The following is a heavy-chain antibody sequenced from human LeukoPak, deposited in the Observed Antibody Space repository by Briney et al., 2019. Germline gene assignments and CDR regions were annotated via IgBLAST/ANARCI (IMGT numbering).Heavy chain of an antibody. V-gene: IGHV3-11*04. CDR1: GFTFSDYY. CDR3: AKGPSSSWTRSYYFDY. Sequence: PGGSLRLSCAASGFTFSDYYMSWIRQAPGKGLEWVSYITSSGTTIYYADSVKGRFTISRDNAKNSLYLQMNSLRAEDTAVYYCAKGPSSSWTRSYYFDYWGQGTLVTVSS. J-gene: IGHJ4*02. CDR2: ITSSGTTI. D-gene: IGHD6-13*01.